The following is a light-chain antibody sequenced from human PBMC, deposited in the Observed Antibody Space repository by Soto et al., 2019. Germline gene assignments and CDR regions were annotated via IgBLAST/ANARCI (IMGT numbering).Light chain of an antibody. CDR3: QQYKTYKR. J-gene: IGKJ1*01. CDR2: KAS. CDR1: QSVSSS. V-gene: IGKV1-5*03. Sequence: DIQMTQSPSTLSASVGDRVTITCRASQSVSSSLAWYQQKPGKAPKLLIYKASSLESGVPSRFSGSGSGTKFTPTISSLQPDDFETYYCQQYKTYKRFGQGTKVDIK.